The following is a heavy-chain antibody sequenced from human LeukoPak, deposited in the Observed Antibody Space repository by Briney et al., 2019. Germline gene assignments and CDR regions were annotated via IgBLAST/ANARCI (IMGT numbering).Heavy chain of an antibody. Sequence: GGSLRLSCAASGFTIDDYAMQGVRQAPGKGLEWVSLISWDGGSTYYADSVKGRFTISRDNSKNSLYLQMNSLRAEDTALYYCAKDISQRCSGGSCYSDVVFQHWGQGTLVTVSS. V-gene: IGHV3-43D*04. J-gene: IGHJ1*01. D-gene: IGHD2-15*01. CDR1: GFTIDDYA. CDR3: AKDISQRCSGGSCYSDVVFQH. CDR2: ISWDGGST.